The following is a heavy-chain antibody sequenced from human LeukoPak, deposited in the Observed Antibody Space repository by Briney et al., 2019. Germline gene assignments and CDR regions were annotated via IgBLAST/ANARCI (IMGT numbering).Heavy chain of an antibody. CDR3: ARVPYCSGGSCLLRGYYFDY. CDR2: IIPIFGTA. J-gene: IGHJ4*02. CDR1: GGTFSSYA. Sequence: SVKVSCKASGGTFSSYAISWVRQAPGQGLEWMGGIIPIFGTANYAQKFQGRVTITADESTSTAYMELSSLRSGDTAVYYCARVPYCSGGSCLLRGYYFDYWGQGTLVTVSS. V-gene: IGHV1-69*01. D-gene: IGHD2-15*01.